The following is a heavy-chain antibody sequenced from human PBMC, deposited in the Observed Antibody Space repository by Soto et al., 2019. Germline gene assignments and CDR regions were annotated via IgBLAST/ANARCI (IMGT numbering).Heavy chain of an antibody. V-gene: IGHV2-5*02. CDR3: ARSGGEELGAFDL. J-gene: IGHJ3*01. CDR2: IYGDDER. CDR1: GFSLTASEVG. Sequence: QITMKESGPTLVRPTQTLTLTCTFSGFSLTASEVGVAWIRQPPGKALEWLALIYGDDERLYTPSLKGRLTITKDTARTQVVLRMANMDPVDTATYFCARSGGEELGAFDLWGQGTVVTVSS. D-gene: IGHD3-10*01.